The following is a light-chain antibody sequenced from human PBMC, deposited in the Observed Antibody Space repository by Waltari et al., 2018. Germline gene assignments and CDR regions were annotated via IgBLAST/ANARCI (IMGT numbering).Light chain of an antibody. CDR2: EVT. Sequence: QSGLTQPAPQSGSPGQSITIHCTGTSSDVGNYNLVPWYQQYQGKAPQLLVYEVTRRSSGVSDRFSGSKSCNTASLTIYGLQSEDEADYYCCSYAGLGIYVFGTGTKVTVL. J-gene: IGLJ1*01. V-gene: IGLV2-23*02. CDR3: CSYAGLGIYV. CDR1: SSDVGNYNL.